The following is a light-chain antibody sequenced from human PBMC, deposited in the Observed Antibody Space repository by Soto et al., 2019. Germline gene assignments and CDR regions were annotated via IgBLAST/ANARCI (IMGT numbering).Light chain of an antibody. CDR2: GNS. J-gene: IGLJ2*01. CDR3: QSYASSLRVSV. V-gene: IGLV1-40*01. CDR1: SSNIGAGYD. Sequence: QSVLTQPPSVSGAPGQRGTISCTGSSSNIGAGYDVHWYQQLPGTAPKLLIYGNSNRPSGVPDRFSGSKSGTSASLAITGLQAEDEADYYCQSYASSLRVSVFGGGTKVTVL.